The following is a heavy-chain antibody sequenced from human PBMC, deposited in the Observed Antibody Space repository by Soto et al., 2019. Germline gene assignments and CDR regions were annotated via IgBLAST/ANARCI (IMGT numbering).Heavy chain of an antibody. V-gene: IGHV4-59*12. CDR2: IYYSGST. J-gene: IGHJ5*02. D-gene: IGHD4-17*01. CDR3: ARDRDYGDSTGNWFDP. CDR1: GGSISTYY. Sequence: PSETLSLTCTVSGGSISTYYWSWIRQPPGKGLEGIGYIYYSGSTNYNPSLKSRVTISVDTSKNQFSLKLSSVTAADTVVYYCARDRDYGDSTGNWFDPWCPGPLVTVSS.